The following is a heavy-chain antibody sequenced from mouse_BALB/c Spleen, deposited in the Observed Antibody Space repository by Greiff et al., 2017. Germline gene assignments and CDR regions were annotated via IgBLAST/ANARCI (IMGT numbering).Heavy chain of an antibody. CDR3: TIPLDGSWYFDV. D-gene: IGHD2-3*01. J-gene: IGHJ1*01. Sequence: EVKVVESGGGLVQPGGSMKLSCVASGFTFSNYWMNWVRQSPEKGLEWVAEIRLKSNNYATHYAESVKGRFTISRDDSKSSVYLQMNNLRAEDTGIYYCTIPLDGSWYFDVWGAGTTVTVSS. CDR1: GFTFSNYW. CDR2: IRLKSNNYAT. V-gene: IGHV6-6*02.